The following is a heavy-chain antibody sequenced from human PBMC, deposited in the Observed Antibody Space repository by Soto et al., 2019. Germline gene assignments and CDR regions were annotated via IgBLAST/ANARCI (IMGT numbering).Heavy chain of an antibody. CDR2: ISYDGSNK. D-gene: IGHD4-4*01. CDR1: GFTFSSYA. Sequence: GGSLRLSCAASGFTFSSYAMHWVRQAPGKGLEWVAVISYDGSNKYYADSVKGRFTISRDNSKNTLYLQMNSLRAEDTAVYYCARDWTPETTAHPGSWGQGTLVTVSS. J-gene: IGHJ5*02. V-gene: IGHV3-30-3*01. CDR3: ARDWTPETTAHPGS.